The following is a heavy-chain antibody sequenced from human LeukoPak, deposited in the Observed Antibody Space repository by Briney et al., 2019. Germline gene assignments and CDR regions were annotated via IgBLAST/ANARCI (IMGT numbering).Heavy chain of an antibody. CDR3: ARENSSGWY. D-gene: IGHD6-19*01. CDR1: GGSISSSSYY. V-gene: IGHV4-39*02. Sequence: SETLSLTCIVSGGSISSSSYYWGWIRQPPGKGLEWIGSIYHSGTTYYNPSLKSRVTISVDTSKKQFSLRLSSVTAADTAVYYCARENSSGWYWGQGTLVTVSS. J-gene: IGHJ4*02. CDR2: IYHSGTT.